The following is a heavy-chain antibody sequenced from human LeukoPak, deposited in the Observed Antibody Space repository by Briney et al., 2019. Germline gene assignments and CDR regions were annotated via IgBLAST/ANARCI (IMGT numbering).Heavy chain of an antibody. J-gene: IGHJ4*02. D-gene: IGHD3-10*01. CDR3: AKVANYYYGSGSYYFFEH. CDR1: GFTFSSYS. Sequence: PGGSLRLSCAASGFTFSSYSMSWVRQAPGKGLEWVANIKQDGTEKYYVDSVKGRFTISRDNAKNSLYLQMNSLRVEDTAVYYCAKVANYYYGSGSYYFFEHWGQGTPVTASS. V-gene: IGHV3-7*01. CDR2: IKQDGTEK.